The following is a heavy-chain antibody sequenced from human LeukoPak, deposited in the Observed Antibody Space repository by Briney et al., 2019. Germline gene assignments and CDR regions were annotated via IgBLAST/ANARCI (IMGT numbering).Heavy chain of an antibody. V-gene: IGHV4-38-2*02. CDR3: ARDRLRWPKIDY. J-gene: IGHJ4*02. Sequence: SETLSLTCTVSGYSISSGYYWGWIRQPPGKGLEWIGSIYHSGSTYYNPSLKSRVTISADTSKNQFSLKLSSVTAADTAVYYCARDRLRWPKIDYWGQGTLVTVSS. D-gene: IGHD4-23*01. CDR2: IYHSGST. CDR1: GYSISSGYY.